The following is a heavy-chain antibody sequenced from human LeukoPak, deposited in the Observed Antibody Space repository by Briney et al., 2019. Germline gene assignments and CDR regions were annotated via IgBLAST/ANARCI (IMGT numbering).Heavy chain of an antibody. Sequence: ASVKVSCKASGGTFSSYAISWARQAPGQGLEWMGGIIPIFGTANYAQKFQGRVTITTDESTSTAYMELSRLRSDDTAVYYCASRSSGWSSFDYWGQGTLVTVSS. V-gene: IGHV1-69*05. CDR3: ASRSSGWSSFDY. CDR2: IIPIFGTA. CDR1: GGTFSSYA. J-gene: IGHJ4*02. D-gene: IGHD6-19*01.